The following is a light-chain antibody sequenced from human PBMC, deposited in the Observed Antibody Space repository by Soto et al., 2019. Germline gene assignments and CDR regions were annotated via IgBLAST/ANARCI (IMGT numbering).Light chain of an antibody. J-gene: IGKJ1*01. V-gene: IGKV1-6*01. CDR3: LQDYSYPRT. CDR1: QDIRTE. Sequence: AIQMTQSPSSLSASVGDRVTITCRASQDIRTELGWYQQKPGNAPKLLIYATSILQSGVPSRFSGIGSGTDFTLTISSLQPEDFATYYCLQDYSYPRTFGQGTTVEIK. CDR2: ATS.